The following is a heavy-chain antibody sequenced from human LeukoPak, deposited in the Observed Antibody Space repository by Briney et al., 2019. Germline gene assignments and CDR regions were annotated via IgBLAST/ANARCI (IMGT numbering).Heavy chain of an antibody. CDR1: GFTFSSYA. CDR3: AIGWGYGLLWSY. J-gene: IGHJ4*02. Sequence: GGSLRLSCAASGFTFSSYAMTWVRQAPGEGLEWASTISGSGGSTYYADSVKGRFTISRDSSKNTLYLQMNSLRADDTAVYYCAIGWGYGLLWSYWGQGTLVTVSS. V-gene: IGHV3-23*01. CDR2: ISGSGGST. D-gene: IGHD3-10*01.